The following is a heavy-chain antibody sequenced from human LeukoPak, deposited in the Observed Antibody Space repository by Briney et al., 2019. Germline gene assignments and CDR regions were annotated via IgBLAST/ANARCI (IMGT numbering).Heavy chain of an antibody. CDR3: ARDEWVLDY. J-gene: IGHJ4*02. D-gene: IGHD1-26*01. V-gene: IGHV1-46*01. Sequence: ASVKVSCKASGYTFTSNYIHWVRQAPGQGLEWMGMIYPRDGSTSYAQKFQGRVTITRDTSASTAYMELSSLRSEDTAVYYCARDEWVLDYWGQGTLVTVSS. CDR1: GYTFTSNY. CDR2: IYPRDGST.